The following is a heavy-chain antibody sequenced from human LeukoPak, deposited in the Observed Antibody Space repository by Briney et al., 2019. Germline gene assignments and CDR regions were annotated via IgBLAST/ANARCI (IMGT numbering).Heavy chain of an antibody. D-gene: IGHD3-22*01. J-gene: IGHJ4*02. CDR2: IRSKAYGGTT. V-gene: IGHV3-49*03. Sequence: GGSLRLSCTASGFTFGDYAMSWFRQAPGKGLEWVGFIRSKAYGGTTEYAASVKGRFTISRDDSKSIAYLQMNSLKTEDTAVYYCTRGFWYDSSGYTNQHWGQGTLVTVSS. CDR3: TRGFWYDSSGYTNQH. CDR1: GFTFGDYA.